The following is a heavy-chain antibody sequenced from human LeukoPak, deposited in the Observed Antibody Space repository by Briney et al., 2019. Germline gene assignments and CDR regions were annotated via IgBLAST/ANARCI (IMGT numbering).Heavy chain of an antibody. CDR2: INPNSGGT. V-gene: IGHV1-2*02. CDR1: GYTFTGYY. J-gene: IGHJ5*02. Sequence: ASVKVFCKASGYTFTGYYMHWVRQAPGQGLEWMGWINPNSGGTNYAQKFQGRVTMTRDTSISTAYMELSTVRSDDTAVYYCARGYCSGGSCYDWFDPWGQGTLVTVSS. CDR3: ARGYCSGGSCYDWFDP. D-gene: IGHD2-15*01.